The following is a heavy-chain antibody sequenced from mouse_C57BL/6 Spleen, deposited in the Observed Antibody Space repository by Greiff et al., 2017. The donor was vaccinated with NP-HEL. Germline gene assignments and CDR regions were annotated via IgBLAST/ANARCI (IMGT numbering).Heavy chain of an antibody. D-gene: IGHD1-1*01. V-gene: IGHV1-64*01. Sequence: QVQLQQSGAELVKPGASVKLSCKASGYTFTSYWMHWVKQRPGQGLEWIGMIHPNSGSTNYNEKFKSKATLTVDKSSSTAYMQLSSLTSEDSAVYYCAGTTVVATRFDYWGQGTTLTVSS. J-gene: IGHJ2*01. CDR1: GYTFTSYW. CDR2: IHPNSGST. CDR3: AGTTVVATRFDY.